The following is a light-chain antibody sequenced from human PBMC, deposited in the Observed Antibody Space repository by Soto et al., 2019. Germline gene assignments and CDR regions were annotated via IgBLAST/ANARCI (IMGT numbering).Light chain of an antibody. CDR2: DVT. CDR1: SSDVGGYNF. CDR3: SSYTSISTYV. V-gene: IGLV2-14*01. Sequence: QSTLTHPASVSWPPGQSITNSCTGTSSDVGGYNFVSWYQQHPDKAPKLMIYDVTNRPSGVSNRFSGSKSGNTASLTISGLQAEDEADYYCSSYTSISTYVFGNGTKVTVL. J-gene: IGLJ1*01.